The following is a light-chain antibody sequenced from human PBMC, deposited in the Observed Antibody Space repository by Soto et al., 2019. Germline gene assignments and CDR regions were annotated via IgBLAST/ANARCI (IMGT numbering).Light chain of an antibody. CDR3: QKYNSYSWK. J-gene: IGKJ1*01. CDR2: DAS. Sequence: IQMTQSPSTLSASVGDRVTITCRASQSVSSWLAWYQQKPGKAPKLLIFDASSLESGVPSRFSGSGSGTEFTLTISSLQPDDFATYYCQKYNSYSWKFGQGTKVDIK. CDR1: QSVSSW. V-gene: IGKV1-5*01.